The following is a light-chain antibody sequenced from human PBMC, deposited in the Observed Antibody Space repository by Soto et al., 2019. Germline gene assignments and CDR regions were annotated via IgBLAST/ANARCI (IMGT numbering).Light chain of an antibody. Sequence: EIVLTQSPGTLSLSPGERATLSCRASQSVSSSCLAWYQQKPGQAPRLLIYGASSRATGVPDRFSGGGSGADFILSISRLEPEDFAVYYCQQYGSSPKTFGQGTKVEIK. CDR2: GAS. CDR3: QQYGSSPKT. CDR1: QSVSSSC. V-gene: IGKV3-20*01. J-gene: IGKJ1*01.